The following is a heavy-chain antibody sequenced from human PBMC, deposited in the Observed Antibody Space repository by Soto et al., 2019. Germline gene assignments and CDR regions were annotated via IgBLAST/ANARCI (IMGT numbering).Heavy chain of an antibody. J-gene: IGHJ4*02. CDR3: ARDVDYRFDS. V-gene: IGHV1-18*01. Sequence: QVHLVQSGAEVKEPGASVKVSCKASGYTFTSNGISWVRQAPGQGLEWMGWVSAYSGNTNYAQKIQGRVTMTTDTATNTAYMELGSLRSDDTAVYFCARDVDYRFDSWGQGTLVTVSS. CDR1: GYTFTSNG. CDR2: VSAYSGNT. D-gene: IGHD4-17*01.